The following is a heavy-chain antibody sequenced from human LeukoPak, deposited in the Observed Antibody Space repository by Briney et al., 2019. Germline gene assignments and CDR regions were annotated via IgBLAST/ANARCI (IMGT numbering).Heavy chain of an antibody. J-gene: IGHJ6*03. D-gene: IGHD2-15*01. V-gene: IGHV1-69*13. CDR2: IIPIFGTA. CDR1: GGTFSSYA. Sequence: SVKVSCKASGGTFSSYAISWVRQAPGQGLEWMGGIIPIFGTANYAQKFQGRVTITADESTSTAYMELSSLKASDTAMYYCARHGSAHYYYYMDVWGKGTTVTVSS. CDR3: ARHGSAHYYYYMDV.